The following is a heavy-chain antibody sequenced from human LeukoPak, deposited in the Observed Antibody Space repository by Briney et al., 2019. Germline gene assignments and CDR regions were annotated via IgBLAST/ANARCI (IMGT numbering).Heavy chain of an antibody. CDR2: ISYDGSNK. Sequence: GGSLRLSCAASGFTFSSYAMHWVRQAPGKGLEWVAVISYDGSNKYYADSVKGRFTISRDNSKNTLYLQMNSLRAEDTAVYYCARDGVAYCGGDCYSGFDYWGQGTLVTVSS. J-gene: IGHJ4*02. V-gene: IGHV3-30-3*01. CDR1: GFTFSSYA. D-gene: IGHD2-21*02. CDR3: ARDGVAYCGGDCYSGFDY.